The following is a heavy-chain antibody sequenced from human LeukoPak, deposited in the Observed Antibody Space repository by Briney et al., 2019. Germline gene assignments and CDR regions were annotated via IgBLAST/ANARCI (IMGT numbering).Heavy chain of an antibody. CDR2: IYTSGST. D-gene: IGHD5-24*01. Sequence: SQTLSLTCTVSGGSISSGSYYWSWIRQPAGKGLEWIGRIYTSGSTNYNPSLKSRVTLSIDTSKNQLSFQLTSVTAADTAVYSCAREKSPERKTWLQLGAFDVWGQGTVVTVSS. CDR3: AREKSPERKTWLQLGAFDV. V-gene: IGHV4-61*02. CDR1: GGSISSGSYY. J-gene: IGHJ3*01.